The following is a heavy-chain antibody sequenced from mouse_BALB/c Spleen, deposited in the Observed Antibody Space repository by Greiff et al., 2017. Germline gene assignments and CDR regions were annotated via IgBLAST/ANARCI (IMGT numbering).Heavy chain of an antibody. D-gene: IGHD2-4*01. Sequence: EVQLVESGGGLVQPGGSRKLSCAASGFTFSSFGMHWVRQAPEKGLEWVAYISSGSSTIYYADTVKGRFTISRDNPKNTLFLQMTSLRSEDTAMYYCARGDPSTMITTHFDYWGQGTTLTVSS. CDR1: GFTFSSFG. CDR2: ISSGSSTI. CDR3: ARGDPSTMITTHFDY. J-gene: IGHJ2*01. V-gene: IGHV5-17*02.